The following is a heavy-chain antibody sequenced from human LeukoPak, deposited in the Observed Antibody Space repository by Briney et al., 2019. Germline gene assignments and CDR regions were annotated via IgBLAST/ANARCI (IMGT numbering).Heavy chain of an antibody. Sequence: GGSLRLSCAASGFAFSTYSMDWVRQAPGKGLEWVSSITGSRSYISYADSVKGRFTISRDNANNSLFLQMDSLRAEDTAVYYCARVRGSWLRDAFDFWGQGTMVTVSS. CDR2: ITGSRSYI. J-gene: IGHJ3*01. CDR3: ARVRGSWLRDAFDF. D-gene: IGHD6-13*01. CDR1: GFAFSTYS. V-gene: IGHV3-21*01.